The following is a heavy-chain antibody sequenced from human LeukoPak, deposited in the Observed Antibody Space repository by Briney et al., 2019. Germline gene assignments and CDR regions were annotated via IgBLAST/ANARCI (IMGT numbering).Heavy chain of an antibody. J-gene: IGHJ4*02. CDR3: ASGTYGTLFF. V-gene: IGHV4-59*01. D-gene: IGHD1-14*01. Sequence: PSETLSLTCTVSGGSISGYYWTWIRQPPGKGLEGIGYISYSGSTNYNPSLQSRVTMSVDSSKNQFSLQLSTVTAADTATYYRASGTYGTLFFWGQGTLVPVSS. CDR2: ISYSGST. CDR1: GGSISGYY.